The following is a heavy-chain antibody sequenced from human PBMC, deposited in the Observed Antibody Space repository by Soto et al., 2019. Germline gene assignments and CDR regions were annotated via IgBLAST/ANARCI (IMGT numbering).Heavy chain of an antibody. J-gene: IGHJ4*02. Sequence: QVQLQQWGAGLLKPSETLSLTCAVYGGSFSGYYWSWIRQPPGKGLEWIGEINHSGSTNYNPSLKSRVTISVDTSKNQFSLKLSSVTAADTAVYYCARVGDFYDSSGYYYFDYWCQGTLVTVSS. CDR2: INHSGST. CDR3: ARVGDFYDSSGYYYFDY. D-gene: IGHD3-22*01. V-gene: IGHV4-34*01. CDR1: GGSFSGYY.